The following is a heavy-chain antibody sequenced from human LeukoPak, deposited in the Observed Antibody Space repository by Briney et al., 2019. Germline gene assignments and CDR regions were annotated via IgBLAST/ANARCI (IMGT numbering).Heavy chain of an antibody. J-gene: IGHJ6*03. CDR3: AREMGVAVTGDYYFYMDV. V-gene: IGHV4-39*07. CDR2: INPTGST. D-gene: IGHD6-19*01. Sequence: SETLSLTCTVSGGSISSSGYYWGWIRQPPGKGLEWIGQINPTGSTNYNPSLKSRVTILKDKPSNKFSLRLTSVIAADTAVYYCAREMGVAVTGDYYFYMDVWGTGTTVTVSS. CDR1: GGSISSSGYY.